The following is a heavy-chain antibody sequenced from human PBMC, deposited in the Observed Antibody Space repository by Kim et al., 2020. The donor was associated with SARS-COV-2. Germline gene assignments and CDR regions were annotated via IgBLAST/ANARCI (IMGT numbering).Heavy chain of an antibody. J-gene: IGHJ6*02. Sequence: GGSLRLSCAASGFTFSSYSMNWVRQAPGKGLEWVSSISSSSSYIYYADSVKGRFTISRDNAKNSLYLQMNSLRAEDTAVYYCARDRDSSSFYYYYGMDVWGQGTTVTVSS. CDR1: GFTFSSYS. V-gene: IGHV3-21*01. CDR3: ARDRDSSSFYYYYGMDV. CDR2: ISSSSSYI. D-gene: IGHD6-6*01.